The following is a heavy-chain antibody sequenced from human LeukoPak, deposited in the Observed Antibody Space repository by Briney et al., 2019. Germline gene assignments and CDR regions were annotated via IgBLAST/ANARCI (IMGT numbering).Heavy chain of an antibody. CDR3: AKSSGIAAAGFIFYMDV. CDR2: INPNDDST. J-gene: IGHJ6*03. CDR1: GYTFTNFY. V-gene: IGHV1-46*01. Sequence: ASVKVSCKASGYTFTNFYMHWVRQAPGQGLEWMGVINPNDDSTLYAQKFQGRVTMTKDTPTNTFYMELINLRSEDTAVYYCAKSSGIAAAGFIFYMDVWGKGTTVTVSS. D-gene: IGHD6-13*01.